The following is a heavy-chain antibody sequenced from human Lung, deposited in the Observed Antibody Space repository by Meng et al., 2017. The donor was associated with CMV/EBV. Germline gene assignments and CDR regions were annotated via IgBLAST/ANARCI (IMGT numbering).Heavy chain of an antibody. CDR1: GYRFTSYW. Sequence: SXKGSGYRFTSYWIGWVRQMPGKGLDWMGIIYPDDSDTRYSPSFQGQVTISADKSISTAYLQWRSLMASDTAIYYCARLGVTRAVGYYYYAMDFWGQGXTVTVSS. V-gene: IGHV5-51*01. CDR2: IYPDDSDT. J-gene: IGHJ6*02. CDR3: ARLGVTRAVGYYYYAMDF. D-gene: IGHD2-21*02.